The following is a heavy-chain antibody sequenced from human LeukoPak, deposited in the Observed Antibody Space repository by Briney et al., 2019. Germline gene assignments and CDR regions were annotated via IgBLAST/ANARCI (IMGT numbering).Heavy chain of an antibody. CDR2: INTDGSST. CDR1: GFTFSSYW. D-gene: IGHD7-27*01. V-gene: IGHV3-74*01. J-gene: IGHJ4*02. Sequence: GGSPRLSCAASGFTFSSYWMHWVRQAPGKGLVWVSRINTDGSSTSYADSVKGRFTISRDNAKNTLYLQMNSLRAEDTAVYYCASPGNWGYDYFDYWGQGTLVTVSS. CDR3: ASPGNWGYDYFDY.